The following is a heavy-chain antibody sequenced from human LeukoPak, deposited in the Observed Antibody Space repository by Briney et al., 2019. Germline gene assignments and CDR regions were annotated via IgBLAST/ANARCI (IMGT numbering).Heavy chain of an antibody. Sequence: PGGSLRLSFAASGFTFSSYAMTWVRQAPGKGLEWVSAIGPSSGTTYYADSVKGRFTISRDNSKNTLYLQMNSLRAEDTALYYCAKHLTGTKSFDYWGQGTLVTVSS. CDR1: GFTFSSYA. D-gene: IGHD1-7*01. V-gene: IGHV3-23*01. J-gene: IGHJ4*02. CDR2: IGPSSGTT. CDR3: AKHLTGTKSFDY.